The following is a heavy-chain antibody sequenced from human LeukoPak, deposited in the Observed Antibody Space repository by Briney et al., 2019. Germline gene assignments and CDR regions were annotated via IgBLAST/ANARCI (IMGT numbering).Heavy chain of an antibody. D-gene: IGHD4-17*01. CDR3: AKDSSVPYGITD. CDR2: ISGSDGNT. V-gene: IGHV3-23*01. Sequence: GGSLRLSCAASGFTFSKYAMSWVRQAPGKGLEWVSAISGSDGNTFYADSVKGRFTISRDNAKNTLSLQMNSLRVEDTALYYCAKDSSVPYGITDWGQGTLVTVSS. CDR1: GFTFSKYA. J-gene: IGHJ4*02.